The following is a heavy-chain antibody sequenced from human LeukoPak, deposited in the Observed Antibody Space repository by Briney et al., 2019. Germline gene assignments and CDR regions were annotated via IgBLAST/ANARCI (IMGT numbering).Heavy chain of an antibody. CDR3: ATTYSYGSDAFDI. Sequence: GASVKVSCTASGHTFTGYYMHWVRQAPGQGLEWMGWINPNSGGTNYAQKFQGWVTMTRDTPISTAYMELSRLRSDDTAVYYCATTYSYGSDAFDIWGQGTMVTVSS. CDR1: GHTFTGYY. J-gene: IGHJ3*02. CDR2: INPNSGGT. D-gene: IGHD5-18*01. V-gene: IGHV1-2*04.